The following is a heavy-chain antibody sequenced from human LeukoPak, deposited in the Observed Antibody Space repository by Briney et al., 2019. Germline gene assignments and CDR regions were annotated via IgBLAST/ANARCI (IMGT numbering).Heavy chain of an antibody. CDR1: GFTFSSYA. D-gene: IGHD3-9*01. V-gene: IGHV3-23*01. Sequence: PGGSLRLSCAASGFTFSSYAMNWVRQAPGKGLEWVSTISGSGGSKHYADSVKGRFTISRDNSKNTLYLQMNSLRAEDTAVYYCAKSPTYYDILTGYYSGYYFDYWGQGTLVTVSS. J-gene: IGHJ4*02. CDR3: AKSPTYYDILTGYYSGYYFDY. CDR2: ISGSGGSK.